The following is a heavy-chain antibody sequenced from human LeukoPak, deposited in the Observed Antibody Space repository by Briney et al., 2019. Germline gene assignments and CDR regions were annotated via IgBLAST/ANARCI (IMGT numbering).Heavy chain of an antibody. V-gene: IGHV1-69*13. CDR1: GCTFSSYA. Sequence: GASVKVSCKASGCTFSSYAISWVRQAPGQGLEWMGGIIPIFGTANYAQKFQGRVTITADESTSTAYMELSSLRSEDTAVYYCARGTGSGSYDWFDPWGQGTLVTVSS. CDR2: IIPIFGTA. D-gene: IGHD3-10*01. J-gene: IGHJ5*02. CDR3: ARGTGSGSYDWFDP.